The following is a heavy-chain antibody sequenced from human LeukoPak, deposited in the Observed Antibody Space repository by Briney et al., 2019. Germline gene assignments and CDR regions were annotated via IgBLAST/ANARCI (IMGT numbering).Heavy chain of an antibody. V-gene: IGHV4-59*08. CDR3: ARARTGLDY. D-gene: IGHD7-27*01. CDR1: GGSISSYY. J-gene: IGHJ4*02. CDR2: ISYSGST. Sequence: SETLSLTCTVSGGSISSYYWSWIRQPPGKGLEWIGYISYSGSTNYNPSLKSRVAISVDTSKSQFSLRLSSVTAADTAVYYCARARTGLDYWGQGTLVTVSS.